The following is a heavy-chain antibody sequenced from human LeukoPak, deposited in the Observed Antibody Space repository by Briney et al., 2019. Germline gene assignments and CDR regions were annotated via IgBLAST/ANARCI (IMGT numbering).Heavy chain of an antibody. CDR3: ARAGRSSGWPNFDY. CDR1: GFTFSSYW. J-gene: IGHJ4*02. V-gene: IGHV3-53*01. CDR2: IYSGGST. D-gene: IGHD6-19*01. Sequence: PGGSLRLSCAASGFTFSSYWMHWVRQAPGKGLEWVSVIYSGGSTYYADSVKGRFTISRDNSKNTLYLQMNSLRPEDTAVYYCARAGRSSGWPNFDYWGQGTLVTASS.